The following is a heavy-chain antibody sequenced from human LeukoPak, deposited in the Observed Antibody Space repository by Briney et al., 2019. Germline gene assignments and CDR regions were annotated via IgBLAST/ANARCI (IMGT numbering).Heavy chain of an antibody. D-gene: IGHD3-16*01. J-gene: IGHJ5*02. CDR1: GFTFSSYA. CDR2: ISYDGSNK. V-gene: IGHV3-30-3*01. CDR3: ARDAREGDGDNWFDP. Sequence: LTGGSLRLSCAASGFTFSSYAMHWVRQAPGKGLEWVAVISYDGSNKYYADSVKGRFTISRDNSKNTLYLQMNSLRAEDTAVYYCARDAREGDGDNWFDPWGQGTLVTVSS.